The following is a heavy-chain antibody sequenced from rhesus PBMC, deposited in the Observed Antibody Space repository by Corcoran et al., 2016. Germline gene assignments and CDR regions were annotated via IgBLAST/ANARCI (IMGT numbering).Heavy chain of an antibody. J-gene: IGHJ4*01. V-gene: IGHV3-103*01. CDR3: ARDRGYFPV. D-gene: IGHD5-24*01. Sequence: EVQLVESGGGLAKPGGSLRLSCAASGFTFSDYAVHWVRQAPGKGLELFSVCSSGGGIYSADSVKGRFTVSRDNSKNTLSLQMDSLRLEDTAVYYCARDRGYFPVWGQGVLVTVSS. CDR1: GFTFSDYA. CDR2: CSSGGGI.